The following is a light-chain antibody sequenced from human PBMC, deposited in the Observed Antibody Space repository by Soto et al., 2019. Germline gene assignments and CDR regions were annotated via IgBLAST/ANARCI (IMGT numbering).Light chain of an antibody. J-gene: IGKJ4*01. V-gene: IGKV1-39*01. CDR1: QSISSY. CDR3: QHSYTTPFT. Sequence: DIEMTQSPSSLSASIRDRVTITCRASQSISSYLNWYQQKPGKAPELLIYAASSLHSGVPSRFSGSGSGTDFTLTISTVQPEDFATYYCQHSYTTPFTFGGGTKVQMK. CDR2: AAS.